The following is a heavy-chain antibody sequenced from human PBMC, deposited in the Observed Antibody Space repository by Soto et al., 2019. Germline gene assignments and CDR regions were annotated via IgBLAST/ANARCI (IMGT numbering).Heavy chain of an antibody. J-gene: IGHJ3*02. CDR1: GGSISSGGYY. Sequence: QVQLQESGPGLVKPSQTLSLTCTVSGGSISSGGYYWSWIRQHPGKGLEWIGYIYYSGSTYYNPXLKSRVTTSVXXSXNXXSLKLSSVTAADTAVYYCARGGIVVVVAARDAFDIWGQGTMVTVSS. CDR3: ARGGIVVVVAARDAFDI. CDR2: IYYSGST. V-gene: IGHV4-31*03. D-gene: IGHD2-15*01.